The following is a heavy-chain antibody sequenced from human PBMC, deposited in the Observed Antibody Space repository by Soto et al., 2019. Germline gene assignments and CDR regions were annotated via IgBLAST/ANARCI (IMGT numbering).Heavy chain of an antibody. CDR3: ARQVYYDFCYMDV. CDR1: GGSISSSSYY. J-gene: IGHJ6*03. Sequence: SETLSLTCTVSGGSISSSSYYWGWIRQPPGKGLEWIGSIYYSGSTYYNPSLKSRVTISVDTSKNQFSLKLSSVTAADTAVYYCARQVYYDFCYMDVWGKGTTVTVSS. D-gene: IGHD3-3*01. V-gene: IGHV4-39*01. CDR2: IYYSGST.